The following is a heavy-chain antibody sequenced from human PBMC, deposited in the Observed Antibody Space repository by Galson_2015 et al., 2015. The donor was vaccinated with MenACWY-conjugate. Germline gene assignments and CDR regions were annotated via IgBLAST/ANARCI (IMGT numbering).Heavy chain of an antibody. D-gene: IGHD1-26*01. Sequence: GCVRQVPGKWLHWVVLTYPIASKTRYIPLFVCRVNDSADNSITIAYLQWNSLPASDTAMYYCARHPPGGRGMDVWGQGTTVTVSS. CDR2: TYPIASKT. J-gene: IGHJ6*02. V-gene: IGHV5-51*01. CDR3: ARHPPGGRGMDV.